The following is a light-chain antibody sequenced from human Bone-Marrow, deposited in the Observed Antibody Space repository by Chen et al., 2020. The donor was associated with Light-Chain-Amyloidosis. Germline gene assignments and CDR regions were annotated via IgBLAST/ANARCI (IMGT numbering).Light chain of an antibody. V-gene: IGKV3-20*01. Sequence: EIVLTQSPGTLSLSPGERATLSCRTSQSIDNNYLAWYQQKPGQAPRLLIYGASSRATGIPDRFSGSGSGTDFTLTISRLEPGDSAVYYCQQYGSSPRTFRQGTKVEIK. J-gene: IGKJ1*01. CDR1: QSIDNNY. CDR3: QQYGSSPRT. CDR2: GAS.